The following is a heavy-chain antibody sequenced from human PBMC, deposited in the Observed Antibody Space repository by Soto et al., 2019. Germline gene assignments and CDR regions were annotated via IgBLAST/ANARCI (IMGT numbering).Heavy chain of an antibody. CDR2: IRSKADSYAT. J-gene: IGHJ5*02. CDR1: GFTLSGSR. V-gene: IGHV3-73*02. D-gene: IGHD2-21*02. CDR3: TRQYCCGDCSRVDP. Sequence: EVQLVESGGGLVQPGGSLKLSCAASGFTLSGSRIHWVRQASGKGLEWVGRIRSKADSYATAYAASVKGRFTISRDDSKHTAYLQMNSLTTEDPAVYYCTRQYCCGDCSRVDPWGQGTLVTVSS.